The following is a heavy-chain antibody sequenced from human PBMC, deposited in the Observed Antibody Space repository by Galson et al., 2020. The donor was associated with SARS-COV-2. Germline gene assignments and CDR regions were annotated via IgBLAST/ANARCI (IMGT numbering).Heavy chain of an antibody. CDR3: TAVHDSL. Sequence: GGSLRLSCQASGFTISGYWMNWVRQAPGKGLEWLAHIKNDGSEAYYVDSVRGRFTISRDNTKNSLYLQMNNRRVEDTAGYYCTAVHDSLWGQGTTATVSS. CDR1: GFTISGYW. D-gene: IGHD3-22*01. J-gene: IGHJ3*01. V-gene: IGHV3-7*01. CDR2: IKNDGSEA.